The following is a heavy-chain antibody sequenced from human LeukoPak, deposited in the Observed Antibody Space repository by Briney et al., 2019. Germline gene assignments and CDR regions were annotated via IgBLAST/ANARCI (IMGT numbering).Heavy chain of an antibody. CDR2: ISYDGSNK. Sequence: TGGSLRLSCAASGFTFSSYAMHWVRQAPGKGLEWVAVISYDGSNKYYANSVKGRFTISRDNSKNTLYLQMNSLRAEDTAVYYCARNQRRLDYWGQGTPVTVSS. CDR3: ARNQRRLDY. V-gene: IGHV3-30*07. J-gene: IGHJ4*02. D-gene: IGHD1-14*01. CDR1: GFTFSSYA.